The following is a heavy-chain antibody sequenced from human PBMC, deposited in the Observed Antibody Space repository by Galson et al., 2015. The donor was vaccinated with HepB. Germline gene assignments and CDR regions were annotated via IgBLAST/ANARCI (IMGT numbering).Heavy chain of an antibody. D-gene: IGHD2-15*01. CDR2: ISSSGSTI. V-gene: IGHV3-48*03. CDR1: GFTFSSYE. CDR3: ARDRGYCSGGSCYRDAFDI. Sequence: SLRLSCAASGFTFSSYEMNWVRQAPGKGLEWVSYISSSGSTIYYADSVKGRFTISRDNAKNSLYLQMNSLRAEDTAVYYCARDRGYCSGGSCYRDAFDIWGQGTMVTVSS. J-gene: IGHJ3*02.